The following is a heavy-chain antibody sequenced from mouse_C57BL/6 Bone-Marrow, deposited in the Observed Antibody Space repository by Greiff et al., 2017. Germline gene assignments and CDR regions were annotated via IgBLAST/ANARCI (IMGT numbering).Heavy chain of an antibody. CDR1: GYAFSSYW. CDR2: IYPGDGDT. J-gene: IGHJ3*01. CDR3: ARSFRGAWFAY. V-gene: IGHV1-80*01. Sequence: QVQLKQSGAELVKPGASVKISCKASGYAFSSYWMNWVKQRPGKGLEWIGQIYPGDGDTNYNGKFKGKATLTADKSSSTAYMQLSSLTSEDSAVYFCARSFRGAWFAYGGQGTLVTVSA.